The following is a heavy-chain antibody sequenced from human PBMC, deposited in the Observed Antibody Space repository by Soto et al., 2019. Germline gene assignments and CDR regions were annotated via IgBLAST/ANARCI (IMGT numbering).Heavy chain of an antibody. CDR2: ISWNSGSI. J-gene: IGHJ3*02. CDR3: AKDRASGI. Sequence: EVQLVESGGGLVQPGRSLRLSCAASGFTFDDYAMHWVRQAPGQGLEWVSGISWNSGSIGYADSVKGRFTISRDNAKNSLYLQMNSLRAEDAALYYCAKDRASGIWGQGTMVTVSS. CDR1: GFTFDDYA. V-gene: IGHV3-9*01.